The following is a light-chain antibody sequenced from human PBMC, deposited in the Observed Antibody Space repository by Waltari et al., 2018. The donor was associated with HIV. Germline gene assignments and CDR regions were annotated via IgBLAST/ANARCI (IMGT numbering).Light chain of an antibody. CDR1: DIGSKR. CDR3: QVWDFRSDEVI. J-gene: IGLJ2*01. V-gene: IGLV3-21*03. Sequence: SYMLTQSPSVSVAPRKTAAITCGGNDIGSKRVHWSQHKPGQAPVLIIYDDDDRPSGIPERFSGSNSANTATLTITRVEAGDEADYFCQVWDFRSDEVIFGGGTKMTVL. CDR2: DDD.